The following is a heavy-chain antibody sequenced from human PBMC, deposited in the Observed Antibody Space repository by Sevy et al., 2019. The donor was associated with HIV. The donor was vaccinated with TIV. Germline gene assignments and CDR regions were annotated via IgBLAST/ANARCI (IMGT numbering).Heavy chain of an antibody. D-gene: IGHD2-2*01. Sequence: SGPTLVKPTQTLTLTCTFSGFSLSTSGVGVGWIRQPPGKALEWLALIYWDDDKRYSPSLKSRLTITKDTSKNQVVLTMTNMDPVDTATYYCAHSRHCSSTSCYNWFDPWGQGTLVTVSS. CDR1: GFSLSTSGVG. V-gene: IGHV2-5*02. CDR2: IYWDDDK. J-gene: IGHJ5*02. CDR3: AHSRHCSSTSCYNWFDP.